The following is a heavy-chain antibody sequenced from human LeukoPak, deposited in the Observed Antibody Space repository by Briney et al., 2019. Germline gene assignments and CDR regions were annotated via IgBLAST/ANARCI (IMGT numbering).Heavy chain of an antibody. D-gene: IGHD1-20*01. V-gene: IGHV1-46*01. J-gene: IGHJ3*02. CDR3: ATSLTALDDAFDI. CDR2: INPSGGST. CDR1: GYTFTSYY. Sequence: GASVKVSCKASGYTFTSYYMHWVRQAPGQGLKWMGIINPSGGSTSYAQKFQGRVTMTRDTSTSTVYMELSSLRSEDTAVYYCATSLTALDDAFDIWGQGTMVTVPS.